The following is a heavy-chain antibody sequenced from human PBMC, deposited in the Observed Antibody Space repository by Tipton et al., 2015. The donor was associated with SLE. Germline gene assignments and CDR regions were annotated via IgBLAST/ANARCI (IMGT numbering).Heavy chain of an antibody. CDR1: GFSLSRYW. Sequence: SLRLSCVASGFSLSRYWMHWVRQPPGKGLVWVSRINSDGSSRDYADSVKGRFTISRDNAENTLYLQMDSLRAEDTAVYYCGRYYYDSGNYYPFDYWGPGTVVTVSS. J-gene: IGHJ4*02. CDR2: INSDGSSR. CDR3: GRYYYDSGNYYPFDY. D-gene: IGHD3-10*01. V-gene: IGHV3-74*01.